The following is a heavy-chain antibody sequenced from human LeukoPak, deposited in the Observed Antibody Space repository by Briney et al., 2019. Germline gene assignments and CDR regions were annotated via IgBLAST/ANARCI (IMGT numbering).Heavy chain of an antibody. CDR2: ISGSGGST. Sequence: PGGSLRLSCAASGFTFSSYAMSWVRQAPGKGLEWVSAISGSGGSTYYADSVQGRFTISRDNSKNTLYLQMNSLRAEDTAVYYCAKDPNPGTAMGTFDYWGQGTLVTVSS. CDR1: GFTFSSYA. V-gene: IGHV3-23*01. J-gene: IGHJ4*02. D-gene: IGHD5-18*01. CDR3: AKDPNPGTAMGTFDY.